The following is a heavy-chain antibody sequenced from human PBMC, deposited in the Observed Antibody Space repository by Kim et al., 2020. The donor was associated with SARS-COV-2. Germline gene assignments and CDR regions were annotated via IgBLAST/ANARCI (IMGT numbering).Heavy chain of an antibody. D-gene: IGHD5-18*01. Sequence: TYGPSFQGQVTISADKSISTAYLQWSSLKASDTAMYYCARHGSYGYAFDIWGQGTMVTVSS. CDR3: ARHGSYGYAFDI. V-gene: IGHV5-51*01. J-gene: IGHJ3*02.